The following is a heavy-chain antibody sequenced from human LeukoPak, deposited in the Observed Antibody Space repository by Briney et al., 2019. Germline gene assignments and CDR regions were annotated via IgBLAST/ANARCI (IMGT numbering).Heavy chain of an antibody. CDR1: GGSFSGYY. D-gene: IGHD2-15*01. V-gene: IGHV4-34*01. CDR3: ARGPRYCSGGSCYFYYYYGMDV. Sequence: SATLSLTCAVYGGSFSGYYWSWIRQPPGKGLEWIGEINHSGSTNYNPSLKSRVTISVDTSKNQFSLKLSSVTAADTAVYYCARGPRYCSGGSCYFYYYYGMDVWGQGTTVTVS. CDR2: INHSGST. J-gene: IGHJ6*02.